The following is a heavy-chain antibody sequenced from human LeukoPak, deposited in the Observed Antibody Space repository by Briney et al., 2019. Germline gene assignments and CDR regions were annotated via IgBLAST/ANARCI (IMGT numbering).Heavy chain of an antibody. CDR1: GFTLSSYA. Sequence: GGSLRLSCAASGFTLSSYAMSWVRQAPGKGLEWVSGISGSGDNTYYADSEKGRFTISRDNSKNTLYVQVNSLGTEDTAAYYCAKGSYYDSSGSFYSDYWGQGTLVTVSS. J-gene: IGHJ4*02. CDR2: ISGSGDNT. CDR3: AKGSYYDSSGSFYSDY. D-gene: IGHD3-22*01. V-gene: IGHV3-23*01.